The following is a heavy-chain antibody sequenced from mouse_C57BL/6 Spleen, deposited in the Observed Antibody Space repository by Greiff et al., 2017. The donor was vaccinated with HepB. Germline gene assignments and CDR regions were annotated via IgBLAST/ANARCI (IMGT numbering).Heavy chain of an antibody. CDR1: GYTFTDHT. CDR3: ARPKYYGSRRDWYCDV. CDR2: IYPRDGST. D-gene: IGHD1-1*01. V-gene: IGHV1-78*01. Sequence: VQLPQSDAELVKPGASVKISCKVSGYTFTDHTIHWMKQRPEQGLEWIGYIYPRDGSTKYNEKFKGQATLTADKSSSTAYMQLNSLTSADSAVYFCARPKYYGSRRDWYCDVWGTGTTVTVAS. J-gene: IGHJ1*03.